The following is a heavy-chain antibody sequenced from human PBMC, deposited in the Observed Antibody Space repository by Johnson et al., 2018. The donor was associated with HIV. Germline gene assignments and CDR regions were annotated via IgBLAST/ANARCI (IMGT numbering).Heavy chain of an antibody. J-gene: IGHJ2*01. Sequence: VQLVESGGGLVQPGGSLRLSCAGSGFTFSRYWMHWVRQAPGKGLVWVGRIKSKTDGGTTDYAAPVKGRFTIPRDDSKATLYLLMGSLKTEDTAVYYCATGFFASDWYFDLWGRGTLVTVSS. CDR2: IKSKTDGGTT. CDR3: ATGFFASDWYFDL. CDR1: GFTFSRYW. D-gene: IGHD2/OR15-2a*01. V-gene: IGHV3-15*01.